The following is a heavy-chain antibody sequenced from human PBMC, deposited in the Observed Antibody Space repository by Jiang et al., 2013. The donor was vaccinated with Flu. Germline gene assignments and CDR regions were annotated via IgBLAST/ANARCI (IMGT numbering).Heavy chain of an antibody. J-gene: IGHJ4*02. D-gene: IGHD2-15*01. Sequence: WDDDKRYSPSLKSRLTITKDTSKNQVVLTMTNMDPMDTATYFCAHRLTLCRDGTCYSRDFDYWGQGTLVTVSS. V-gene: IGHV2-5*02. CDR3: AHRLTLCRDGTCYSRDFDY. CDR2: WDDDK.